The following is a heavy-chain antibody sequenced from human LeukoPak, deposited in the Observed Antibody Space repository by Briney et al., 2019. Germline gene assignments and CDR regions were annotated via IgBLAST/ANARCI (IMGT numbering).Heavy chain of an antibody. CDR2: SLFDGSST. D-gene: IGHD3-10*01. CDR1: GFTLSNYN. J-gene: IGHJ4*02. Sequence: QPGGSLTLSCVVSGFTLSNYNMHWVRQIPGKGLEWLAFSLFDGSSTKYADSVKGRFTISRDNSKNTLYLQMNTLRIDDTGVYYCAKQKMSGAYLPDQWGQGIQVTVSS. V-gene: IGHV3-30*02. CDR3: AKQKMSGAYLPDQ.